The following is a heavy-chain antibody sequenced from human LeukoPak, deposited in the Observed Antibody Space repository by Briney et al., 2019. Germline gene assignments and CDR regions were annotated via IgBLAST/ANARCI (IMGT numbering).Heavy chain of an antibody. J-gene: IGHJ3*02. CDR1: GFTFSSYA. Sequence: QPGRSLRLSCAASGFTFSSYAMSWVRQAPGKGLEWVSAISGSGGSTYYADSVKGRFTISRDNSKNTLYLQMNSLRAEDTAVYYCAKDPDSGSYYPDGDAFDIWGQGTMVTVSS. CDR2: ISGSGGST. V-gene: IGHV3-23*01. CDR3: AKDPDSGSYYPDGDAFDI. D-gene: IGHD1-26*01.